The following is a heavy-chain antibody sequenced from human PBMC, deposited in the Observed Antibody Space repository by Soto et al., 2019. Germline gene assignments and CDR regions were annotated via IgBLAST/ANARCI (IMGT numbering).Heavy chain of an antibody. V-gene: IGHV4-30-2*01. Sequence: QLQLQESGSGLVKPSQTLSLTCAVSGGSISSGGYSWSWIRQPPGKGLEWIGYIYHSGSTYYNPSLKSRVTISVGRSKNQCSLKRSSVTAAYSAVYYCARAGGLGAVAACYWGQGTLVTVSS. CDR2: IYHSGST. CDR3: ARAGGLGAVAACY. J-gene: IGHJ4*02. D-gene: IGHD6-19*01. CDR1: GGSISSGGYS.